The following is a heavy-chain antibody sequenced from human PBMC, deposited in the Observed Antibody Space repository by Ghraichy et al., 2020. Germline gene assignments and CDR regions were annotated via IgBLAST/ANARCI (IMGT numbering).Heavy chain of an antibody. CDR3: ANAVVDTAMANFDY. V-gene: IGHV3-23*01. Sequence: GSLILSCAASGFTFSSYAMSWVRQAPGKGLEWVSAISGSGGSTYYADSVKGRFTISRDNSKNTLYLQMNSLRAEDTAVYYCANAVVDTAMANFDYWGQGTLVTVSS. CDR2: ISGSGGST. D-gene: IGHD5-18*01. J-gene: IGHJ4*02. CDR1: GFTFSSYA.